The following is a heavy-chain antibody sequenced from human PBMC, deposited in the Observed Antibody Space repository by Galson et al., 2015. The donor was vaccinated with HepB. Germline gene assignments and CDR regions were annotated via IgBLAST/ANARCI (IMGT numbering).Heavy chain of an antibody. Sequence: SVKVSCKASGYTFTSYAMNWVRQAPGQGLEWMGWINTNTGNPTYAQGFTGRFVFSLDTSVSTAYLQISSLKAEDTAVYYCARDPTPTYYYDSSGYYSFDYWGQGTLVTVSS. J-gene: IGHJ4*02. CDR1: GYTFTSYA. V-gene: IGHV7-4-1*02. CDR2: INTNTGNP. D-gene: IGHD3-22*01. CDR3: ARDPTPTYYYDSSGYYSFDY.